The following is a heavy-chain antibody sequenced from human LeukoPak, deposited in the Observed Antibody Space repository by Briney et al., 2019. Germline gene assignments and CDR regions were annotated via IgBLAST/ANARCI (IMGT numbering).Heavy chain of an antibody. D-gene: IGHD1-26*01. CDR2: IYYSGST. J-gene: IGHJ4*02. V-gene: IGHV4-31*03. CDR3: ARIARGSYSDFDY. CDR1: GGSISSGGYY. Sequence: SQTLSLTCTVSGGSISSGGYYWSWIRQHPGKGLEWIGYIYYSGSTYYNPSLKSRVTISVDTSKNQFSLKLSSVTAADTAVYYCARIARGSYSDFDYWGQGTLVTVSS.